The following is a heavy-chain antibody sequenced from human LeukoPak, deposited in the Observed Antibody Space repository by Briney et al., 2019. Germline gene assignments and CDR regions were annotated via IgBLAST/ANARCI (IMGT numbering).Heavy chain of an antibody. CDR3: ATSYDMGWLVGY. V-gene: IGHV3-7*03. CDR2: IKQDGSEK. Sequence: PGGSLRLSCAASGFTFGDTWMNWVRQVPGQGLEWVANIKQDGSEKFYVDSVKGRFTISRDNGKSSLYLQMNSLRAEDTALYYCATSYDMGWLVGYWGQGTLVTVSS. D-gene: IGHD3/OR15-3a*01. J-gene: IGHJ4*02. CDR1: GFTFGDTW.